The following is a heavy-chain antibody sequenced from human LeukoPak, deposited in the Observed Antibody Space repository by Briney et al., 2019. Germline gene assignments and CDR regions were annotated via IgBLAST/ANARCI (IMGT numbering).Heavy chain of an antibody. D-gene: IGHD6-19*01. J-gene: IGHJ5*02. CDR2: MNPNSGNT. Sequence: ASVKVSCKASGYTFTSYDINWVRQATGQGLEWMGWMNPNSGNTGYAQKFQGRVTMTRNTSISTAYMELSSLRSEDTAVYYCARGRDSGWKIDPWGQGTLVTVSS. V-gene: IGHV1-8*01. CDR1: GYTFTSYD. CDR3: ARGRDSGWKIDP.